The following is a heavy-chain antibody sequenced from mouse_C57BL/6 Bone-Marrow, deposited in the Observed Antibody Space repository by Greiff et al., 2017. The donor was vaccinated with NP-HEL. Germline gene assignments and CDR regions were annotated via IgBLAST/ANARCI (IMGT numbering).Heavy chain of an antibody. Sequence: EVKLVESGGGLVKPGGSLKLSCAASGFTFSDYGMHWVRQAPEKGLEWVAYLSSGSSTIYYADTVKGRFTISRDNAKNTLFLQMTSLRSEDTAMYYCAVLGYYFDYWGKGTTLTVSS. CDR3: AVLGYYFDY. CDR2: LSSGSSTI. V-gene: IGHV5-17*01. D-gene: IGHD3-3*01. J-gene: IGHJ2*01. CDR1: GFTFSDYG.